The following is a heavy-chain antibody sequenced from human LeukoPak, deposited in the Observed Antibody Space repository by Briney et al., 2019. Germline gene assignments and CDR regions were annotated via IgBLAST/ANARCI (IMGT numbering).Heavy chain of an antibody. CDR1: GFTFSSYA. D-gene: IGHD3-3*01. Sequence: GGSLRLSCAASGFTFSSYAISWVRQAPGKGLEWVSAISGSGGSTYYADSVKGRFTISRDNSKNTLYLQMNSLRAEDTAVYYCAKEPIYDFWSADAFDIWGQGTMVTVSS. CDR3: AKEPIYDFWSADAFDI. V-gene: IGHV3-23*01. CDR2: ISGSGGST. J-gene: IGHJ3*02.